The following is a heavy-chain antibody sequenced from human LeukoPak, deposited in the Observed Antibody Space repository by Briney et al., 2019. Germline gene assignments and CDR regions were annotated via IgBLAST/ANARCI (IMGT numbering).Heavy chain of an antibody. CDR1: GFAFNTYS. CDR2: ISSSSSTI. Sequence: PGGSLRLSCAASGFAFNTYSMNWVRQAPGKGLEWVSYISSSSSTIYYADSVKGRFTISRDNAKNSLYLQMNSLRAEDTAVYYCARDGSLWFGKFDYWGQGTLVTVSS. J-gene: IGHJ4*02. CDR3: ARDGSLWFGKFDY. V-gene: IGHV3-48*01. D-gene: IGHD3-10*01.